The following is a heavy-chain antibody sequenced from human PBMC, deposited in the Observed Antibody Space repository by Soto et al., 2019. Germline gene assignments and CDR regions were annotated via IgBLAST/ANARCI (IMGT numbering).Heavy chain of an antibody. CDR1: GFTFSSYF. D-gene: IGHD3-10*01. CDR3: VKGHYLYVSGTMYYFDY. V-gene: IGHV3-23*01. CDR2: ISDSGDRT. Sequence: GGSLRLSCAASGFTFSSYFMGWVRQAPGKGLQWVSGISDSGDRTYNAESVKGRFTISRDNSENMLYLQMNNVKAEDAAEYYCVKGHYLYVSGTMYYFDYWGQGTLVTVSS. J-gene: IGHJ4*02.